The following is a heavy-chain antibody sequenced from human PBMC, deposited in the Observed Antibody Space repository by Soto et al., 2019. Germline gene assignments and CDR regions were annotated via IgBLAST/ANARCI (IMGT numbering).Heavy chain of an antibody. CDR2: ISYDGNNK. CDR1: GFTFSTFG. V-gene: IGHV3-30*18. Sequence: QLVESGGGVVPPGASLRLSCAASGFTFSTFGMHWVRQTPGKGLEWVAVISYDGNNKVYADSVKGRFTISRDNFKNTMDLVMNNLTVDDKAVYYCAKELQAYGDYVYYCYGLDVWGQGATVSVSS. D-gene: IGHD4-17*01. J-gene: IGHJ6*02. CDR3: AKELQAYGDYVYYCYGLDV.